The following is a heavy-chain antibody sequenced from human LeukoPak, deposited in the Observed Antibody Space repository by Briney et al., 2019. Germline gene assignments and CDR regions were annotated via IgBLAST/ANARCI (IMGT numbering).Heavy chain of an antibody. D-gene: IGHD3-9*01. J-gene: IGHJ4*02. CDR2: IIPIFGTA. V-gene: IGHV1-69*06. CDR3: ARGDDILTGSDY. CDR1: GGTFSSYA. Sequence: SVKVSCKASGGTFSSYAISWVRQVPGQGLEWMGGIIPIFGTANYAQKFQGRVTITADKSTSTAYMELSSLRSEDTAVYYCARGDDILTGSDYWGQGTLVTVSS.